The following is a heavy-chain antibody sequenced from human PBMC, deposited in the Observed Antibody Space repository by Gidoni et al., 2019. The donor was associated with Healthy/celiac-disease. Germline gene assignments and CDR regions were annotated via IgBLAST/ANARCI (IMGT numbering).Heavy chain of an antibody. V-gene: IGHV3-15*01. CDR3: TTPSLWSGYDLIDY. Sequence: EVQLVESGGGLVKPGGSLRLSCAASGLAFSNAWMSWVRQAPGKGLEWVGRIKSKTDGGTTDYAAPVKGRFTISRDDSKNTLYLQMNSLKTEDTAVYYCTTPSLWSGYDLIDYWGQGTLVTVSS. CDR1: GLAFSNAW. D-gene: IGHD3-3*01. J-gene: IGHJ4*02. CDR2: IKSKTDGGTT.